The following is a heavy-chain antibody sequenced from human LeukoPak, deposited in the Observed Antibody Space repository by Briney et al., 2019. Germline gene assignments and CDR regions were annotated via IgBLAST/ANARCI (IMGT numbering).Heavy chain of an antibody. CDR1: GFTFSGYG. Sequence: GGSLRLSCAASGFTFSGYGMTWVRQAPGKGLQWVSGISGSGANTYYPDSVKGRFTISRDDSKNTLYLQMNSLRAEDTAVYYCAKGGWLEYWGQGSLVTVSS. D-gene: IGHD2-15*01. V-gene: IGHV3-23*01. CDR3: AKGGWLEY. CDR2: ISGSGANT. J-gene: IGHJ4*02.